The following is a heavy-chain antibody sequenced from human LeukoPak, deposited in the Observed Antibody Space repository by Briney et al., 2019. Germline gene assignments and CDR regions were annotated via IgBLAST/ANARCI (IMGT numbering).Heavy chain of an antibody. CDR2: IYYSGST. D-gene: IGHD4-11*01. CDR3: ARVDVLTTTFDY. J-gene: IGHJ4*02. CDR1: GGSISSGGYS. V-gene: IGHV4-30-4*07. Sequence: PSETLSLTCAVSGGSISSGGYSWSWIRQPPGKGLEWIGYIYYSGSTYYNPSLKSRVTISVDTSKNQFSLKLSSVTAADTAVYYCARVDVLTTTFDYWGQGTLVTVSS.